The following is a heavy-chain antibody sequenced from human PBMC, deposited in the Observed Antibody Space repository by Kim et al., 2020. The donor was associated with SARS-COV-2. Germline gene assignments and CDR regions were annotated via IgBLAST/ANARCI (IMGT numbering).Heavy chain of an antibody. D-gene: IGHD3-3*01. V-gene: IGHV4-59*01. J-gene: IGHJ2*01. CDR3: ARNLWSGVGYFDI. Sequence: YNPSLKSRVTISVDTSNNQCSRKLSSVTAADTAVYYCARNLWSGVGYFDIWGRGTLVTVSS.